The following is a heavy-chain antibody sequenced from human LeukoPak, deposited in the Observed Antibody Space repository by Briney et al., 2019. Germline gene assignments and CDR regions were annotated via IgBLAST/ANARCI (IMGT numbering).Heavy chain of an antibody. V-gene: IGHV3-21*01. CDR3: AREGWYVFFFDP. Sequence: NPGGSLRLSCAASSFTFSAHTRSWLGPAPRKGLEWVSSISPTSTNIFQPSSMKGPFTSSIDNAKNSLYLQIHSLRVEDTAVYYCAREGWYVFFFDPWGQGTLVTVSS. D-gene: IGHD6-13*01. J-gene: IGHJ5*01. CDR1: SFTFSAHT. CDR2: ISPTSTNI.